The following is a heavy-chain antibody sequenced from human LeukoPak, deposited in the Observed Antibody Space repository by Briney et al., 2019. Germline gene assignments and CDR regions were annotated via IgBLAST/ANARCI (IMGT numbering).Heavy chain of an antibody. Sequence: ASVKVSCKASGYTFTSYDISWVRQATGQGLEWMGWMNPNSGNTGYAQKFQGRVTMTRNTSISTAYMELSSLRSEDTAVYYCARGRKNDFWSGYYPYYFDYWGQGTLVTVSS. V-gene: IGHV1-8*01. CDR2: MNPNSGNT. CDR3: ARGRKNDFWSGYYPYYFDY. J-gene: IGHJ4*02. CDR1: GYTFTSYD. D-gene: IGHD3-3*01.